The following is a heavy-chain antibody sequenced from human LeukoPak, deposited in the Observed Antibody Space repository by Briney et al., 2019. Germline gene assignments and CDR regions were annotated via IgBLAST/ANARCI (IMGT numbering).Heavy chain of an antibody. J-gene: IGHJ4*02. D-gene: IGHD6-19*01. V-gene: IGHV3-23*01. CDR1: GFTFSNYA. CDR3: AKDRGQQWQFDY. CDR2: ISRSGDNT. Sequence: GGSLRLSCAASGFTFSNYAMSWVRQAPGKGLEWVSTISRSGDNTYYADSVKGRFTISRDNSKNTLFLQMNSLRAEDTAIYHCAKDRGQQWQFDYCGQGTLVTVSS.